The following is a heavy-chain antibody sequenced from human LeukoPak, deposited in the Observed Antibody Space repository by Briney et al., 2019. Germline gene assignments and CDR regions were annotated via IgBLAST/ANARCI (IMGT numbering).Heavy chain of an antibody. CDR2: ISGSGGST. CDR1: GFTFSSYA. CDR3: ARDCSSTSCYRAMEGDNYYYYYGMDV. V-gene: IGHV3-23*01. Sequence: HPGGSLRLSCAASGFTFSSYAMSWVRQAPGKGLEWVSAISGSGGSTYYADSVKGRFTISRDNSKNTLYLQMNSLRAEDTAVYYCARDCSSTSCYRAMEGDNYYYYYGMDVWGQGTTVTVSS. D-gene: IGHD2-2*02. J-gene: IGHJ6*02.